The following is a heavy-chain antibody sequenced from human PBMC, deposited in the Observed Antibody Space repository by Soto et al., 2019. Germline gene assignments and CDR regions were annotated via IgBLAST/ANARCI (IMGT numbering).Heavy chain of an antibody. CDR3: ARLRFDP. Sequence: KPSETLSLTCAVYGGSFSGYYWSWIRQPPGKGLEWIGEINHSGSTNYNPSLKSRVTISVDTSKNQFSLKLSSVTAADTAVYYCARLRFDPWGQGTLVTVSS. CDR2: INHSGST. J-gene: IGHJ5*02. CDR1: GGSFSGYY. V-gene: IGHV4-34*01.